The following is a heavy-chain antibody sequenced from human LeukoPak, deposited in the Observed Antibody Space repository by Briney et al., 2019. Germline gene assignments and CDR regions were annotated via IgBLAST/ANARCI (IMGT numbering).Heavy chain of an antibody. V-gene: IGHV4-39*01. Sequence: SETLSLTCTVSGGSISSSSAYWGWIRQPPGKGLEWIGSIYYSKNTYYNPSLKSRVTISADTSKNQFSLTLGSVSATDMAVYYCVSPRGFSYGYFDYWGQGTLVTVSS. CDR2: IYYSKNT. CDR1: GGSISSSSAY. J-gene: IGHJ4*02. CDR3: VSPRGFSYGYFDY. D-gene: IGHD5-18*01.